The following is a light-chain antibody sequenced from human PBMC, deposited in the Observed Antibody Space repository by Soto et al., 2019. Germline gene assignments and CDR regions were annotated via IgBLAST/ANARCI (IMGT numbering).Light chain of an antibody. Sequence: DIQMTQSPSSRSASVGDRVTITCQASQDITDYLHWYQQKPGKAPRLLIYDASNLETGVPSRFSGSGSGTDFSFTISSLQPEDIATYYCQQSEALVLSFGGGTKVEIK. J-gene: IGKJ4*01. V-gene: IGKV1-33*01. CDR1: QDITDY. CDR3: QQSEALVLS. CDR2: DAS.